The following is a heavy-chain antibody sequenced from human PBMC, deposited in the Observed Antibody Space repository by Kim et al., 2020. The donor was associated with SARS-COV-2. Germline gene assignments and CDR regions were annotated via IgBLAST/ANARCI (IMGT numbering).Heavy chain of an antibody. V-gene: IGHV4-39*01. J-gene: IGHJ4*02. CDR3: ARHPRATMVRGGYFDY. D-gene: IGHD3-10*01. Sequence: LKSRVTLSVDTSKNQFPLKLSSVTAADTAVYYCARHPRATMVRGGYFDYWGQGTLVTVSS.